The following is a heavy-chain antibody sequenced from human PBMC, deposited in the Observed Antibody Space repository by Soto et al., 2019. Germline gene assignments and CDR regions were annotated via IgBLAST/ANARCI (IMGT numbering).Heavy chain of an antibody. V-gene: IGHV4-59*01. CDR2: IHYSGNT. Sequence: SETLSLTCTVSGGSISGYYWSWFRQPPGKGLEWIAYIHYSGNTKYNPSLKSRVSMSKDTSKNQFSLKLSSVTAADTAVYYCARTTQGGNMDFWGQGSTVTVSS. D-gene: IGHD1-26*01. J-gene: IGHJ6*02. CDR3: ARTTQGGNMDF. CDR1: GGSISGYY.